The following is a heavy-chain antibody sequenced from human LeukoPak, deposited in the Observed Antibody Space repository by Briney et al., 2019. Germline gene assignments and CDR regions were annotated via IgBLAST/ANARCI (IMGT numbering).Heavy chain of an antibody. CDR1: GGSISSSNW. CDR2: IYHSGST. D-gene: IGHD3-22*01. J-gene: IGHJ5*02. CDR3: ARDPYYDSRNNWFDP. V-gene: IGHV4-4*02. Sequence: SGTLSLTCAVSGGSISSSNWWSWVRQPPGKGLEWIGEIYHSGSTNYNPSLKSRVTISVDKSKNQFSLKLSSVTAADTAVYYCARDPYYDSRNNWFDPWGQGTLVTVPS.